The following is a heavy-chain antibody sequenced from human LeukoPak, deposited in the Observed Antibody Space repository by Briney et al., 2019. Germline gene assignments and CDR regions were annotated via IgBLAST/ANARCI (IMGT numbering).Heavy chain of an antibody. Sequence: PGGSLRLSCAASGFTFSSYGMHWVRQAPGKGLEWVAFIRYDGSNKYYADSVKGRFTISRDNSKNTLYLQMNSLRAEDTAVYYCAKGQTYYYDSSGYDYWGQGTLVTVSS. D-gene: IGHD3-22*01. J-gene: IGHJ4*02. CDR2: IRYDGSNK. V-gene: IGHV3-30*02. CDR1: GFTFSSYG. CDR3: AKGQTYYYDSSGYDY.